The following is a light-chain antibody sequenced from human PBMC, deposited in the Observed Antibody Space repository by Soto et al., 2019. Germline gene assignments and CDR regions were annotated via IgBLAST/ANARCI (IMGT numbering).Light chain of an antibody. J-gene: IGKJ1*01. V-gene: IGKV3-11*01. CDR1: QSMSSY. Sequence: LSTQSPATLSVSPGRRVTLSCMASQSMSSYLAWYQQRPCQPSRLLIYDASNRATGIPARLSGSGSGTDFTLTISRLEPEDSAVYYCQQCGSSGTFGQGTKVDIK. CDR3: QQCGSSGT. CDR2: DAS.